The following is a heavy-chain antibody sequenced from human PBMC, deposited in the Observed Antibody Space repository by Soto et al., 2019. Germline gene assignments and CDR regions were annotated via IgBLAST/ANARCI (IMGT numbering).Heavy chain of an antibody. J-gene: IGHJ3*02. V-gene: IGHV1-69*02. CDR3: ATSRGGTLPNDAFDI. CDR1: GGTFSSYT. D-gene: IGHD2-15*01. Sequence: QVQLVQSGAEVKKPGSSVKVSCKASGGTFSSYTISWVRQAPGQGLEWMGRIIPILGIANYAQKFQGRVTITADKSTSTAYMELSSLRSEDTAVYYCATSRGGTLPNDAFDIWGQGTMVTVSS. CDR2: IIPILGIA.